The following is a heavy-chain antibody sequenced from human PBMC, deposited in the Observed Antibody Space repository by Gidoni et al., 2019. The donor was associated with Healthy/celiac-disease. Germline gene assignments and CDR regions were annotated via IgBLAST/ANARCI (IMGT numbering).Heavy chain of an antibody. D-gene: IGHD2-15*01. CDR2: ISGSGGST. J-gene: IGHJ4*02. V-gene: IGHV3-23*01. Sequence: EVQLLESGGGLVQPGGSLILSCAAFGFPFRRYAMSWVRQAPGKGLEWVAAISGSGGSTYYADSVKGRFTISRDNSKNTLYLQMNSLRAEDTAVYYCAKDSRGRVVTGTYDYWGQGTLVTVSS. CDR1: GFPFRRYA. CDR3: AKDSRGRVVTGTYDY.